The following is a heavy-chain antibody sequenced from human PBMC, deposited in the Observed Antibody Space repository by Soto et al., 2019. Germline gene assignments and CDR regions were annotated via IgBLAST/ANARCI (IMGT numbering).Heavy chain of an antibody. CDR1: GGSCGGHY. J-gene: IGHJ6*02. CDR3: ARVLVYPKYYYHYYGMDV. Sequence: SATLSLTCSVDGGSCGGHYLSWLRQPPGKGLEWIGEINHSGSTNYNPSLKSRVTISVDTSKNQFSLKLSSVTAADTAVYYCARVLVYPKYYYHYYGMDVWGQGTTVTV. V-gene: IGHV4-34*01. D-gene: IGHD2-8*01. CDR2: INHSGST.